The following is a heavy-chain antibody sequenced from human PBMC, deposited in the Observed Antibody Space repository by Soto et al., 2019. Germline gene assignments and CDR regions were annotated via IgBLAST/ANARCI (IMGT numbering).Heavy chain of an antibody. CDR2: ISWNSGSI. J-gene: IGHJ4*02. Sequence: EVQLVESGGGLVQPGRSLRLSCAASGFTFDDYAMHWVRQAPGKGLEWVSGISWNSGSIGYADSVKGRFTISRDNAKNSLYLQMNSLSAEDTALYYCAKDEGYCTNGVCYTLDYWGQGTLVTVSS. D-gene: IGHD2-8*01. CDR1: GFTFDDYA. V-gene: IGHV3-9*01. CDR3: AKDEGYCTNGVCYTLDY.